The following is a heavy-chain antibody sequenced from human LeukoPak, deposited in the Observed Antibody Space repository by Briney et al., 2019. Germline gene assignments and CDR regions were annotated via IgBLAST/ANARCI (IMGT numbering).Heavy chain of an antibody. CDR2: IWSTGEYI. D-gene: IGHD6-13*01. V-gene: IGHV3-21*05. CDR3: AREYDSRARFDS. J-gene: IGHJ4*02. Sequence: GGSLRLSCAGSGDGFTRHTMNWVRRAPGKGVEGVSYIWSTGEYIYYADSVKGRFTISRDNARTSVYLQMNSLRVEDTAIYYCAREYDSRARFDSWGQGTLVTVSS. CDR1: GDGFTRHT.